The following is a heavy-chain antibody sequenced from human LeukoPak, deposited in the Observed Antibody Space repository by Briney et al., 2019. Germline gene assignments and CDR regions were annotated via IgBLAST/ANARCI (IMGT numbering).Heavy chain of an antibody. J-gene: IGHJ6*02. CDR3: ARGGNYYDGDYYYYGMDV. V-gene: IGHV1-8*01. CDR2: MNPNSGNT. CDR1: GYTFTSYD. D-gene: IGHD3-22*01. Sequence: ASVKVSCKASGYTFTSYDINWVRQATGQGLEWMGWMNPNSGNTGYAQKFQGRVTMTRNTSISTAYMELSSLRSEDTAVYYCARGGNYYDGDYYYYGMDVWGQGTTATVSS.